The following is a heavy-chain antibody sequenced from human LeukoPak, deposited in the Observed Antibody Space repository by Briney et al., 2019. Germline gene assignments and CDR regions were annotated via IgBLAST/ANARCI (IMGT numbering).Heavy chain of an antibody. V-gene: IGHV1-8*01. J-gene: IGHJ5*02. Sequence: GASVKVSCKASGYTFTSYNINWVRQATGQGLEWVGWMNPNSGNTGYAHKFQGRVTMTRNTSISTAYMELSSLRSEDTAVYYCARARVQGNWFDPWGQGTLVTVSS. CDR3: ARARVQGNWFDP. CDR2: MNPNSGNT. D-gene: IGHD1-1*01. CDR1: GYTFTSYN.